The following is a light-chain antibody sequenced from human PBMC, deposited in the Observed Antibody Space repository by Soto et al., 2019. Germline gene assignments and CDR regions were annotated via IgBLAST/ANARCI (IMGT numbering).Light chain of an antibody. CDR2: EVS. V-gene: IGLV2-14*01. CDR1: SRDVGGYNY. CDR3: RSYTTSSSVV. J-gene: IGLJ2*01. Sequence: QSALTQPASVSGSPGQSITISCTGTSRDVGGYNYVSWYQQHPGKAPKHMIYEVSNRPSGVSNRFSGSKSGNTASLHISGLQAEDEADYYCRSYTTSSSVVFGGGTKLTVL.